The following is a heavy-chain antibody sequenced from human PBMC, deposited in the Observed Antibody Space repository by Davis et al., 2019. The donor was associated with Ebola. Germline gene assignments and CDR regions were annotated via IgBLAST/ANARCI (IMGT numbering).Heavy chain of an antibody. Sequence: SVTVSCKASGFTFTSSAVQWVRQARGQRLEWIGWIVVGSGNTNYAQKFQERVTITRDMSTSTAYMELSSLRSEDTAVYYCAAGEVFDWLLPPLDYWGQGTLVTVSS. CDR3: AAGEVFDWLLPPLDY. D-gene: IGHD3-9*01. CDR1: GFTFTSSA. CDR2: IVVGSGNT. J-gene: IGHJ4*02. V-gene: IGHV1-58*01.